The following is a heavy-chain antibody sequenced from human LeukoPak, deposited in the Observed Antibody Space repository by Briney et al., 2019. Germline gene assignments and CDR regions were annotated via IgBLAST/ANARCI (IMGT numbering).Heavy chain of an antibody. D-gene: IGHD3-10*01. CDR3: ARDRRNAMVRGVSSLGY. V-gene: IGHV1-3*01. CDR1: GYTFTSYA. J-gene: IGHJ4*02. CDR2: INAGNGNT. Sequence: ASVKVSCKASGYTFTSYAMHWVRQAPGQRLEWMGWINAGNGNTKYSQKFQGRVTITRDTSASTAYMELSSLRSEDTAVYYCARDRRNAMVRGVSSLGYWGQGTLVTVSS.